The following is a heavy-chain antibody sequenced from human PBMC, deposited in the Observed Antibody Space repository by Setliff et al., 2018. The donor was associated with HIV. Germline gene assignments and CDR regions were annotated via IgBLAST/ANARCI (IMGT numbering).Heavy chain of an antibody. Sequence: PGGSLRLSCAASGFAFSTYAMGWVRQAPGKGLVWVSRINNDGSYASYADSVKGRFTISRDNAKNSLYLQMNSLRAEDTAVYYCARGGYYYYYYYMDVWGKGTTVTVSS. V-gene: IGHV3-74*01. CDR1: GFAFSTYA. CDR3: ARGGYYYYYYYMDV. J-gene: IGHJ6*03. CDR2: INNDGSYA. D-gene: IGHD3-16*01.